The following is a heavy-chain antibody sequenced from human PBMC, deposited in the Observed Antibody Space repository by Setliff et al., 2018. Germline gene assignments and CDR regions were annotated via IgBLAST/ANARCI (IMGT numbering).Heavy chain of an antibody. CDR3: ARVTGVTTFGVIMKDFEF. CDR2: ISGYSGDT. CDR1: GYTFTSYS. J-gene: IGHJ4*02. D-gene: IGHD3-3*01. Sequence: ASVKVSCKASGYTFTSYSITWVRQAPGRGLEWLGWISGYSGDTSYAQKFQDRVTLATDTSTSTAYMEMRSLTSDDTAVYYCARVTGVTTFGVIMKDFEFWGQGTRVTVSS. V-gene: IGHV1-18*01.